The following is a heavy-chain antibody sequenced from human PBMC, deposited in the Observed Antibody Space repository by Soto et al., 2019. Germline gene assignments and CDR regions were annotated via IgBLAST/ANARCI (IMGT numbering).Heavy chain of an antibody. CDR2: IIPIFGTA. V-gene: IGHV1-69*13. Sequence: SVKVSCKASGGTFSSYAISWVRQAPGQGLEWMGGIIPIFGTANYAQKFQGRVTITADESTSTAYMELSSLRSEDTAVYYCALLPREVPLPPGYYYYYGMDVWGQGTTVTVSS. CDR1: GGTFSSYA. D-gene: IGHD1-26*01. CDR3: ALLPREVPLPPGYYYYYGMDV. J-gene: IGHJ6*02.